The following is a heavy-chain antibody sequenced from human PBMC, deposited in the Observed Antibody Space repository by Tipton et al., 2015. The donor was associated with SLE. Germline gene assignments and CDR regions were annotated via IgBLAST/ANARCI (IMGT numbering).Heavy chain of an antibody. Sequence: GSLRLSCAASGFTFGSYSMNWVRQAPGKGLEWVSSISSSSSYIYYADSVKGRFTISRDNAKNSLYLQMNSLRAEDTAVYYCASEDHCSGGSCYSGFDYWGQGTLVTVSS. J-gene: IGHJ4*02. CDR3: ASEDHCSGGSCYSGFDY. CDR1: GFTFGSYS. D-gene: IGHD2-15*01. V-gene: IGHV3-21*01. CDR2: ISSSSSYI.